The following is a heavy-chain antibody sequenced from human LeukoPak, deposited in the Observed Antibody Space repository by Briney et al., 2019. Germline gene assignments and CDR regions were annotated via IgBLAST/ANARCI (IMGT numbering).Heavy chain of an antibody. D-gene: IGHD3-10*01. CDR2: IYTSGST. CDR3: ARVLRGSGSYIDYYYMDV. V-gene: IGHV4-4*07. CDR1: GGSISSYY. Sequence: PSXXLSLTCTVSGGSISSYYWSWIRQPAGKGLEWIGRIYTSGSTNYNPSLKSRVTMSVDTSKNQFSLKLSSVTAADTAVYYCARVLRGSGSYIDYYYMDVWGKGTTVTVSS. J-gene: IGHJ6*03.